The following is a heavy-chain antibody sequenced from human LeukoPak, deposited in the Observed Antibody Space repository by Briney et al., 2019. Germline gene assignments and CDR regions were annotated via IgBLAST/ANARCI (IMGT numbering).Heavy chain of an antibody. Sequence: GASVKVSCKASGYTFTGYYMHWVRQAPGQGLEWMGRINPNSGGTNYAQKFQGRVTMTRDTSISTAYMELSRLTSDDTAVYYCARVGEGFYYGSGRPNYYYYYMDVWGKGTTVTVSS. D-gene: IGHD3-10*01. V-gene: IGHV1-2*06. CDR3: ARVGEGFYYGSGRPNYYYYYMDV. CDR1: GYTFTGYY. CDR2: INPNSGGT. J-gene: IGHJ6*03.